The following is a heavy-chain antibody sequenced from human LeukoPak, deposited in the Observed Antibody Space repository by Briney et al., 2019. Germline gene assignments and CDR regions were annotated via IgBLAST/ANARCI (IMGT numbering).Heavy chain of an antibody. V-gene: IGHV1-2*06. D-gene: IGHD1-26*01. J-gene: IGHJ4*02. CDR3: TRESGGYHGNDF. CDR1: EYTFTGYY. Sequence: PGASVTVSCKASEYTFTGYYMHWVRQAPGQGLEWMGRINPNNGGTNYAQKCQGRVTMTGDTSISTAYMELNSLRSDDTAVYYCTRESGGYHGNDFWGQGTLVTVSS. CDR2: INPNNGGT.